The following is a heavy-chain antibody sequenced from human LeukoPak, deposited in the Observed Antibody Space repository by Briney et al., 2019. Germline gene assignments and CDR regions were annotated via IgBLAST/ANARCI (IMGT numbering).Heavy chain of an antibody. CDR1: GFTFSNYA. CDR2: ISISGDST. V-gene: IGHV3-23*01. Sequence: GGSLRLSCAASGFTFSNYAMSWVRQAPGKGLESVSAISISGDSTYYADSVRGRFTISRDNSENTLYLQMKSLRAEDTAVYYCARGDGYNFFDYWGQGTLVTVSS. J-gene: IGHJ4*02. CDR3: ARGDGYNFFDY. D-gene: IGHD5-24*01.